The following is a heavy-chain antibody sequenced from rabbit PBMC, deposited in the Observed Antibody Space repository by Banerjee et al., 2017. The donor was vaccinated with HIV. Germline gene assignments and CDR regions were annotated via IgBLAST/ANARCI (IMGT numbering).Heavy chain of an antibody. CDR2: INTGSGGT. CDR1: GFSLSSNA. CDR3: ARNYGL. V-gene: IGHV1S45*01. D-gene: IGHD6-1*01. Sequence: QQQLVESGGGLVQPGGSLTLTCKASGFSLSSNAMLWVRQAPGKGLEWIACINTGSGGTFYASWAKGRFTISKTSSTTVTLQMTSLTAADTATYFCARNYGLWGPGTLVTVS. J-gene: IGHJ4*01.